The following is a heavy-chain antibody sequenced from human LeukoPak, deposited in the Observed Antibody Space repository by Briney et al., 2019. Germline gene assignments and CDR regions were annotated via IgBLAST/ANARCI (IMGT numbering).Heavy chain of an antibody. Sequence: GESLKISCKGSGYSFTSYWIGWVRQMPGKGLEWMGIIYPGDSDTRYSPSFQGQVTISADKSISTAYLQWSSLKASDTAMYYCARVTNSYYYDSSGYPHFDYWGQGTLVTVSS. CDR1: GYSFTSYW. D-gene: IGHD3-22*01. CDR2: IYPGDSDT. V-gene: IGHV5-51*01. J-gene: IGHJ4*02. CDR3: ARVTNSYYYDSSGYPHFDY.